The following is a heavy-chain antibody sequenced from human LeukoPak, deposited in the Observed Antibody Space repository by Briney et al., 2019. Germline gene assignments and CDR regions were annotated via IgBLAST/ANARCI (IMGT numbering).Heavy chain of an antibody. CDR3: ARDRYGDGFAHFDY. V-gene: IGHV1-2*02. Sequence: ASVKVSCKASGYTFSSYAMRWVRQAPGQGLEWMGWITPSGDTNYAQKFQGRVAITRDTSITTAYMDLSRLTSDDTAVYYCARDRYGDGFAHFDYWGQGALVTVSS. J-gene: IGHJ4*02. D-gene: IGHD5-24*01. CDR1: GYTFSSYA. CDR2: ITPSGDT.